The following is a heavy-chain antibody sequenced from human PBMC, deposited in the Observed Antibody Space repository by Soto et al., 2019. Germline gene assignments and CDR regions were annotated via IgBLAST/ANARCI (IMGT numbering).Heavy chain of an antibody. V-gene: IGHV3-23*01. J-gene: IGHJ3*02. CDR3: AKDLLLWFGDPRGAFDI. CDR1: GFTFSSYA. D-gene: IGHD3-10*01. CDR2: ISGSGGST. Sequence: GGSLRLSCAASGFTFSSYAMSWVRQAPGKGLEWVSAISGSGGSTYYADSVKGRFTISRDNSKNTLYLQMNSLRAADTAVYYCAKDLLLWFGDPRGAFDIWGQGTMVTVSS.